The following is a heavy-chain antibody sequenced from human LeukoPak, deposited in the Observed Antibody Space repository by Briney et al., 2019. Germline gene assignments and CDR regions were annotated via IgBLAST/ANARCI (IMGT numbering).Heavy chain of an antibody. Sequence: SETLSLTCTVSGGSISSYYWSWIRQPPGKGLEWIGYIYYSGSTNYNPSLKSRVTISVDTSKNQFSLKLSPVTAADTAVYYCARNYYGSGSYFGYWGQGTLVTVSS. CDR2: IYYSGST. D-gene: IGHD3-10*01. CDR3: ARNYYGSGSYFGY. CDR1: GGSISSYY. J-gene: IGHJ4*02. V-gene: IGHV4-59*01.